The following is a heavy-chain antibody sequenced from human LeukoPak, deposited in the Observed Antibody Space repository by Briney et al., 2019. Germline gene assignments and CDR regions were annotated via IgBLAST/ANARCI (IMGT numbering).Heavy chain of an antibody. CDR3: ARGRIAVAGTRDY. J-gene: IGHJ4*02. CDR1: GYSISSGYY. Sequence: SETLSLTCTVSGYSISSGYYWGWIWQPPGKGLEWIGSIYHSGSTYYNPSLKSRVTISVDTSKNQFSLKLSSVTAADTAVYYCARGRIAVAGTRDYWGQGTLVTVSS. CDR2: IYHSGST. D-gene: IGHD6-19*01. V-gene: IGHV4-38-2*02.